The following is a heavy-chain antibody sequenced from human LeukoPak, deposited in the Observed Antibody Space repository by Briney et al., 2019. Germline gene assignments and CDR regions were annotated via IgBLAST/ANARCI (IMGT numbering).Heavy chain of an antibody. Sequence: GGSLRLSCAASGFTFSSSWMTWVRQAPGKGLEWVAHIKEDGTDKYYVDSVTGRFTTSRDNTKNSLYLQMSSLRAEDTAVYYCATWGDAWEFDYWGQGTLVSVSS. CDR2: IKEDGTDK. V-gene: IGHV3-7*05. CDR1: GFTFSSSW. D-gene: IGHD1-26*01. J-gene: IGHJ4*02. CDR3: ATWGDAWEFDY.